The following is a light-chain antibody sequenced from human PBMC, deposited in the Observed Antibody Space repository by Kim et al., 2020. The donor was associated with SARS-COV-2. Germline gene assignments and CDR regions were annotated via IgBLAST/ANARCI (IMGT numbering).Light chain of an antibody. J-gene: IGLJ1*01. V-gene: IGLV2-23*02. CDR1: SRYVVSYNH. CDR2: EVS. CDR3: CSYAGSSTPYV. Sequence: SIAISCTGTSRYVVSYNHVSWYQQHPGKAPKLMIYEVSKRPSGVSNRFSGSKSGNTASLTISGLQAEDEADYYCCSYAGSSTPYVFGTGTKVTVL.